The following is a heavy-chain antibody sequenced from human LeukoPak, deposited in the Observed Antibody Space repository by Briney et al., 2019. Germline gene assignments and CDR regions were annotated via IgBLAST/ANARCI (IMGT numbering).Heavy chain of an antibody. CDR2: IRYDGSNK. Sequence: GGSLRLSCAASGFTFSSYGMHWVRQAPGKGLEWEAFIRYDGSNKYYADSVKGRFTISRDNSKNTLYLQMNSLRAEDTAVYYCAKSRRRNYDYVWGSYRPSPLFDYWGQGTLVTVSS. V-gene: IGHV3-30*02. J-gene: IGHJ4*02. D-gene: IGHD3-16*02. CDR1: GFTFSSYG. CDR3: AKSRRRNYDYVWGSYRPSPLFDY.